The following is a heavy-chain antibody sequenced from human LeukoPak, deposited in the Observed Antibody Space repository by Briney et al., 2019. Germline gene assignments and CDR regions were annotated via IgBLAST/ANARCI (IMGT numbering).Heavy chain of an antibody. CDR3: AQERRFYYDSSGYYPYFDY. Sequence: GASVRVSCKASGYTFTGYYMYWVRQAPGQGLEWMGRIIPILGIANYAQKFQGRVTITADKSTSTAYMELSSLRSEDTAVYYCAQERRFYYDSSGYYPYFDYWGQGTLVTVSS. CDR1: GYTFTGYY. CDR2: IIPILGIA. D-gene: IGHD3-22*01. V-gene: IGHV1-69*02. J-gene: IGHJ4*02.